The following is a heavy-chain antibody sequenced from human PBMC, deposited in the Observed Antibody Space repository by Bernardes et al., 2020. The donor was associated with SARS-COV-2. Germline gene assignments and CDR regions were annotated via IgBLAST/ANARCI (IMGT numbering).Heavy chain of an antibody. CDR2: ISAYNGNT. CDR3: ARSPVVPAVNNWFDP. J-gene: IGHJ5*02. V-gene: IGHV1-18*01. D-gene: IGHD2-2*01. CDR1: GYTFTSYG. Sequence: ASVKVSCKASGYTFTSYGISWVRQAPGQGLEWMGWISAYNGNTNHAQKLQGRVTMTTDTSTSTAYMELRSLRSDDTAVYYCARSPVVPAVNNWFDPWGQGTLVTVSS.